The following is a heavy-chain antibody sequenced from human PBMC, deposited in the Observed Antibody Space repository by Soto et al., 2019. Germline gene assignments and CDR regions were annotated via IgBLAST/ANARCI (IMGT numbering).Heavy chain of an antibody. CDR1: CGSISSGDYY. V-gene: IGHV4-30-4*01. J-gene: IGHJ6*02. Sequence: SETVSLTCTVSCGSISSGDYYWSWIRQPPGKGLEWSGYIYYSGSTYYNPSLKSRVTISVXXCKNQFSLKLSSVTAADTAVYYCARDRGVRGVLSSPPPYYYYYGMDVWAQGTTVTVSS. D-gene: IGHD3-10*01. CDR3: ARDRGVRGVLSSPPPYYYYYGMDV. CDR2: IYYSGST.